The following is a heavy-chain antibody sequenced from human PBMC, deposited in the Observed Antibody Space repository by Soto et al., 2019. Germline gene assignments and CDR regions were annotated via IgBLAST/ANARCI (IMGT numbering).Heavy chain of an antibody. V-gene: IGHV1-2*04. CDR1: GYTFAGYY. CDR2: INPNSGGT. Sequence: ASVKVSCKASGYTFAGYYMHWVRQAPGQGLEWKGWINPNSGGTNYAQKFQGWVTMTRDTSISTAYMELSRLRSDDTAVYYCARSRRGVYYYDSSGYYYFDYWGQGTLVTVSS. J-gene: IGHJ4*02. CDR3: ARSRRGVYYYDSSGYYYFDY. D-gene: IGHD3-22*01.